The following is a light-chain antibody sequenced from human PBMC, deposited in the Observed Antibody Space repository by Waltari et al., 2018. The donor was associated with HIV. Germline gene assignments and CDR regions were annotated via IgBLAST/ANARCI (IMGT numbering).Light chain of an antibody. Sequence: DIQMTQSPSSLSASLGDSVVITCRASQAISTYLNWYQQKPGKAPVLLVYSAYTLQPGAPSRFRGAGSGRDFSLSITGLQTEDFATYFCQQSYGSPFNFGPGTKVD. CDR3: QQSYGSPFN. V-gene: IGKV1-39*01. CDR2: SAY. CDR1: QAISTY. J-gene: IGKJ3*01.